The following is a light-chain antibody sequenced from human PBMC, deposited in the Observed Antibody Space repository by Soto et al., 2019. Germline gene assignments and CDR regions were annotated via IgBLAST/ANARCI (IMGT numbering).Light chain of an antibody. V-gene: IGLV2-14*01. CDR3: SSYTSSSTL. CDR2: DVS. Sequence: QSVLPKPASVSGSPGQSITISCTGTSSDVGGYNYVSWYQQHPGKAPKLMIYDVSNRPSGVSNRFSGSKSGNTASLTISGLQAEDEADYYCSSYTSSSTLFGTGTKVTVL. J-gene: IGLJ1*01. CDR1: SSDVGGYNY.